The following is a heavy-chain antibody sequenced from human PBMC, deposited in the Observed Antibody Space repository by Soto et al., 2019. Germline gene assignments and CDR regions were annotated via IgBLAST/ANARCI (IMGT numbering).Heavy chain of an antibody. J-gene: IGHJ4*02. D-gene: IGHD6-13*01. CDR1: GGSISRNY. Sequence: SETLSLTCTVSGGSISRNYWTWIRQPPGKGLESIGYAYNSGSTNYNPSLKSRVTISEDTSKSQFSLKVNSMTAADTAVYYCARYRREAVAGYTLDNWGQGILVTVSS. V-gene: IGHV4-59*01. CDR3: ARYRREAVAGYTLDN. CDR2: AYNSGST.